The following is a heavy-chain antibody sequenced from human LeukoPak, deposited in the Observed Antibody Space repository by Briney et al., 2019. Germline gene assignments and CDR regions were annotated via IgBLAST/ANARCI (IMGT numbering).Heavy chain of an antibody. Sequence: GGSLRLSCTASGFTIRSYNMNWVRQAQAKGPGRVSSISSNNSNIYYSDSVQRRFTISSDNAKNSLYLQMNTLRAEDTAVYYCARDGPCSGGSCYSSYYYYYMDVWGKGTTVTVS. CDR2: ISSNNSNI. CDR3: ARDGPCSGGSCYSSYYYYYMDV. V-gene: IGHV3-21*01. CDR1: GFTIRSYN. D-gene: IGHD2-15*01. J-gene: IGHJ6*03.